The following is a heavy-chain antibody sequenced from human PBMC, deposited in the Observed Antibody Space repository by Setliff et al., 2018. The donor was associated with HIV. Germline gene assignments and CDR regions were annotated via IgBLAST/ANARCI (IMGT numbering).Heavy chain of an antibody. CDR3: AKDKGSSGWSA. Sequence: PGGSLRLSCTASGFTFSRHAMTWVRQAPGKGLEWVSTIPSNSEYTIYADSVEGRFTISRDNSKYTLYLQMNSLRVEDTAVYYCAKDKGSSGWSAWGQGTLVTVSS. CDR2: IPSNSEYT. CDR1: GFTFSRHA. V-gene: IGHV3-23*01. J-gene: IGHJ5*02. D-gene: IGHD6-19*01.